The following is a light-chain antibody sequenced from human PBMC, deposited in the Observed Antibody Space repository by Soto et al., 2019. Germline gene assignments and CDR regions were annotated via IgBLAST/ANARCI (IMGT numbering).Light chain of an antibody. CDR2: XXX. CDR3: YSYAGSHNV. Sequence: QSVLAQRASVSGSPGQSITISCTGTSSDVGAYDAVSWYQQHPGKSPQVIIXXXXXXXXXXXXRFSGSKSGDTASLTVSGLQAEDEADYYCYSYAGSHNVFGTGTKVTVL. CDR1: SSDVGAYDA. J-gene: IGLJ1*01. V-gene: IGLV2-14*03.